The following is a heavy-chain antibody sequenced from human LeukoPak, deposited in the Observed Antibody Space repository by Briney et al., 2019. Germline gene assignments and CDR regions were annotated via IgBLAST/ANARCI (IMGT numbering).Heavy chain of an antibody. CDR1: AFTFNSYS. V-gene: IGHV3-21*04. CDR3: AKKSPIFGVVIPLFDY. CDR2: ISSSSTYI. Sequence: GGSLRLSCAASAFTFNSYSMNWVRQAPGKGLEWVSSISSSSTYIYYADSVKGRFTISRDNAENSLFLQMNSLRAEDTAVYHCAKKSPIFGVVIPLFDYWGQGTLVSVSS. J-gene: IGHJ4*02. D-gene: IGHD3-3*01.